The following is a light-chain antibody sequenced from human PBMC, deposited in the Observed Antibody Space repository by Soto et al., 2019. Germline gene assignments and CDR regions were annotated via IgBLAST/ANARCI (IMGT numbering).Light chain of an antibody. V-gene: IGKV3-20*01. J-gene: IGKJ2*01. CDR3: HHYGSSPNT. CDR1: QSVSSAY. CDR2: DAS. Sequence: EIVLTQSRGTLSLSPGERATLSCRASQSVSSAYLAWYQQKAGQAPRLIISDASSRAYGVPDRFSGSGSGTDFTLNISRLETEDFALYYGHHYGSSPNTFGQGTKLDIK.